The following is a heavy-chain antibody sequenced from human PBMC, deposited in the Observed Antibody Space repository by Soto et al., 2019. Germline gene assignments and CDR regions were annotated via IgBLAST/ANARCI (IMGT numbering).Heavy chain of an antibody. V-gene: IGHV4-4*02. CDR2: IYHSGST. Sequence: QVQLQESGPGLVRPSGTLSLTCAVSGGSISSNNWWSWVRPPPGKGLEWIGEIYHSGSTNYNPSLKSRVTMSVVPSKNLFSLTLNSVTAADTAFYYCARDQGSHPGDWGQGTLVYVSS. J-gene: IGHJ4*02. D-gene: IGHD6-13*01. CDR3: ARDQGSHPGD. CDR1: GGSISSNNW.